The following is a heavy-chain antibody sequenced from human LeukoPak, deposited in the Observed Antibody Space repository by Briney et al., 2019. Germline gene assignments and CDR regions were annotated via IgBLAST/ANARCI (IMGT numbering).Heavy chain of an antibody. CDR2: INWNGGST. CDR3: ARGLGDNWTDVPGDY. J-gene: IGHJ4*02. CDR1: GFTFDDYG. V-gene: IGHV3-20*04. D-gene: IGHD1-20*01. Sequence: GGFLRLSCAASGFTFDDYGMSWVRQAPGKGLEWVSGINWNGGSTGYADSVKGRFTMSRDNAKNSLYLQMNSLRAADTALYSCARGLGDNWTDVPGDYWGQGTLVTVSS.